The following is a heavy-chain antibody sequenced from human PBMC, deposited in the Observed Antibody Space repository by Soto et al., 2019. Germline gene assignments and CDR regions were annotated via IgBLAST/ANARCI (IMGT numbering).Heavy chain of an antibody. CDR2: INGDGSKT. D-gene: IGHD2-15*01. V-gene: IGHV3-74*01. J-gene: IGHJ4*02. CDR3: ARGQYCSGGTCYSAPDY. CDR1: GFTFSTYW. Sequence: EVQLVESGGGLVQPGGSLGIFCGASGFTFSTYWMYWVRQAPGKGLVWVSRINGDGSKTSYADSVKGRFTISRDNAKNTLYLQMNSLRAEDTALYYCARGQYCSGGTCYSAPDYWGQGTLVTVSS.